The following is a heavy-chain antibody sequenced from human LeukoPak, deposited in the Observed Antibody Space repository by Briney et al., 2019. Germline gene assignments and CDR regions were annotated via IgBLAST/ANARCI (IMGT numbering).Heavy chain of an antibody. CDR3: ARTDYFDQ. D-gene: IGHD2-21*02. J-gene: IGHJ4*02. V-gene: IGHV3-30-3*01. Sequence: GRSLRLSCAASGFTFSSYAMHWVRQAPGKGLEWVAVISYDGSNKYYADSVKGRFTISRDNSKNTLYLQMNSLRAEDTAVYYCARTDYFDQWGQGTLVTVSS. CDR2: ISYDGSNK. CDR1: GFTFSSYA.